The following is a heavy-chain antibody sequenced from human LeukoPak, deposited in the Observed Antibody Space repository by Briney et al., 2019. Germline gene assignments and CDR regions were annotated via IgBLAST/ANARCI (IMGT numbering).Heavy chain of an antibody. CDR1: GCSFTSYW. CDR3: ARPSRGGSVLDY. D-gene: IGHD3-10*01. Sequence: GGSLKISCKGSGCSFTSYWTGWVRQLPGKGLEWMEIIYPGDSDTRYSPSFQGQVTISADKSISTAYLQWSSLKASDTAMYYCARPSRGGSVLDYWGHGTLVTVSS. V-gene: IGHV5-51*01. J-gene: IGHJ4*01. CDR2: IYPGDSDT.